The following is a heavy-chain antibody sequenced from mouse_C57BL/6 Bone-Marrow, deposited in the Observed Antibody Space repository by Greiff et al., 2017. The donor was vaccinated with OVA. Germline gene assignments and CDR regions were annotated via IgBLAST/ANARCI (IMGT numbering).Heavy chain of an antibody. Sequence: EVMLVESGGGLVKPGGSLKLSCAASGFTFSDYGMHWVRQAPEKGLEWVAYISSGSSTIYYADTVKGRFTISRDNAKNTLFLQMTSLRSEDTAMYYCARGTGGEFAYWGQGTLVTVSA. CDR2: ISSGSSTI. D-gene: IGHD1-1*02. J-gene: IGHJ3*01. V-gene: IGHV5-17*01. CDR3: ARGTGGEFAY. CDR1: GFTFSDYG.